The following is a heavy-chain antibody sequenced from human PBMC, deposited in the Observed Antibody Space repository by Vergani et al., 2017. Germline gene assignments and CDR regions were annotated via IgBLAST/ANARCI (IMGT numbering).Heavy chain of an antibody. CDR1: GFTFSGFW. CDR3: ARLHYNGNYFDY. Sequence: DVQLVESGEGLVQRGGSLRLSCVASGFTFSGFWMTWVRPAPGKGMEWVANIKKHGSDKNYVDSVKGRFTISRDNAKNSVYLQMNSLRAEDTAVYYCARLHYNGNYFDYWGQGTLVAVSS. CDR2: IKKHGSDK. J-gene: IGHJ4*02. V-gene: IGHV3-7*01. D-gene: IGHD5-24*01.